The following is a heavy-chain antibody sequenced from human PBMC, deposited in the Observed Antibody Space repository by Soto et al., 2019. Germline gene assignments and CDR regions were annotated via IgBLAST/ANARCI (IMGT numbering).Heavy chain of an antibody. CDR1: GDSISSHYF. D-gene: IGHD6-19*01. Sequence: QVLLQESGPGLVQPSGTLSLSCAVSGDSISSHYFWGWVRQPPGKGLEWVGDISHRGSVNYNPSLQSRITLSMDKSKNQFSLRLNSVTAADTAVYYCARSFGWYSIDYWVQGTLVIVYS. CDR2: ISHRGSV. CDR3: ARSFGWYSIDY. J-gene: IGHJ4*02. V-gene: IGHV4-4*02.